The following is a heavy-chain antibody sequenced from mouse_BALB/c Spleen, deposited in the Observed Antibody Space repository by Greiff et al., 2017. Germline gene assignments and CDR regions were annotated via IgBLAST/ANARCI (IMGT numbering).Heavy chain of an antibody. J-gene: IGHJ3*01. Sequence: VKLVESGPGLVAPSQSLSITCTVSGFSLTSYGVHWVRQPPGKGLEWLGVIWAGGSTNYNSALMSRLSISKDNSKSQVFLKMNSLQTDDTAMYYCAREIAPLLRPSWFAYWGQGTLVTVSA. D-gene: IGHD1-2*01. V-gene: IGHV2-9*02. CDR3: AREIAPLLRPSWFAY. CDR2: IWAGGST. CDR1: GFSLTSYG.